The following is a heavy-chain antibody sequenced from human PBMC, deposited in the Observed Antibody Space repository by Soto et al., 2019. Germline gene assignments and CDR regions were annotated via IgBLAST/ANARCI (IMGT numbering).Heavy chain of an antibody. D-gene: IGHD6-25*01. CDR3: GKVTWQRLGWFDP. J-gene: IGHJ5*02. CDR2: ISSDGNDK. V-gene: IGHV3-30*18. Sequence: SLRLSCAASGFTFSNYGMNWVRQAPGKGLEWVAVISSDGNDKYYADSVRGRFSISRDNSKNTLYLEMSSVRAEDTAVYYCGKVTWQRLGWFDPWGQGTLVTVSS. CDR1: GFTFSNYG.